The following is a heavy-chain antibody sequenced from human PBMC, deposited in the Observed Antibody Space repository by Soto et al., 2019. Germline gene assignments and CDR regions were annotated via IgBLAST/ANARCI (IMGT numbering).Heavy chain of an antibody. CDR2: INHSGST. CDR1: GGSFSGYY. V-gene: IGHV4-34*01. J-gene: IGHJ3*02. D-gene: IGHD4-17*01. CDR3: ASSIQGDYGGFDAFDI. Sequence: SETLSLTCAVYGGSFSGYYWSWIRQPPGKGLEWIGEINHSGSTNYNPSPKSRVTISVDTSKNQFSLKLSSVTAADTAVYYCASSIQGDYGGFDAFDIWGQGTMVTVSS.